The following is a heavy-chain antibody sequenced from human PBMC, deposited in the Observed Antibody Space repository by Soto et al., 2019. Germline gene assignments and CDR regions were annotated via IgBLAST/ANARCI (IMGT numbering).Heavy chain of an antibody. D-gene: IGHD6-19*01. Sequence: PGGSLRLSCAASGFTFDDYAMHWGRQAPGKGLECVSGISWNSGSIGYADSVKGRFTMSRDNAKNSLYLQMNSLRAEDTALYYCAKETRIAVAGRYYYYGMDVWGQGTTVTVSS. CDR3: AKETRIAVAGRYYYYGMDV. V-gene: IGHV3-9*01. CDR2: ISWNSGSI. J-gene: IGHJ6*02. CDR1: GFTFDDYA.